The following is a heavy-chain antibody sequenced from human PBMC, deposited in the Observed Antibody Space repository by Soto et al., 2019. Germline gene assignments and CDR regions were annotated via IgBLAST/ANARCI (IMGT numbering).Heavy chain of an antibody. J-gene: IGHJ4*01. V-gene: IGHV3-33*06. CDR1: GFPFSSYG. CDR2: IWYGGRNT. CDR3: AKDSHWAIISPTHDY. D-gene: IGHD2-2*01. Sequence: GGSLRLSCAASGFPFSSYGMHWVRPAPGKGLEWVSVIWYGGRNTYYADSVKGRFTISRDTSKNMLYLQMNSLRAEDTAIYYCAKDSHWAIISPTHDYWGHGTLVTVSS.